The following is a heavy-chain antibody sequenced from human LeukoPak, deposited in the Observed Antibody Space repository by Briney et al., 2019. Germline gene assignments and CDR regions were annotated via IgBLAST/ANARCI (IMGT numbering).Heavy chain of an antibody. V-gene: IGHV4-34*01. CDR3: ARWEGGSYYDFDY. J-gene: IGHJ4*02. Sequence: SETLSLTCTVSGGSISSYYWSWIRQPPGKGLEWIGEINHSGSTNYNPSLKSRVTISVDTSKNQFSLKLSSVTAADAAVYYCARWEGGSYYDFDYWGQGTLVTVSS. CDR1: GGSISSYY. CDR2: INHSGST. D-gene: IGHD1-26*01.